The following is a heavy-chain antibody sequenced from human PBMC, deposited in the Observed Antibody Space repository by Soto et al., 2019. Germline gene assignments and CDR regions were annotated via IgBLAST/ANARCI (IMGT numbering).Heavy chain of an antibody. D-gene: IGHD3-22*01. CDR1: GFTFSGSA. CDR2: IRGKVNSYAT. CDR3: VRRSQDDSTGYFAY. J-gene: IGHJ4*02. V-gene: IGHV3-73*02. Sequence: EVQLVESGGGLVQPGGSLKLSCAASGFTFSGSAMHWVRQASGKGLEWVGRIRGKVNSYATACAASVKGRFTISRDESKNTVYLQMNSLQIEDTAVYYCVRRSQDDSTGYFAYWGQGTLVTVSS.